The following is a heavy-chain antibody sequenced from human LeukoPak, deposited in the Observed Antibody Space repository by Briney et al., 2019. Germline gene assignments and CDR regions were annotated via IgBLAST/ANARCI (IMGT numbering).Heavy chain of an antibody. J-gene: IGHJ4*02. D-gene: IGHD3-10*01. Sequence: SETLSLTCGVYGESFSGYYWNWIRQPPGKGLEWIGEITHTGDPNYNPSLMSRVAISVDTSKNEFSLKVNSVTAADTALYYCARGNRRLAYYGSGSRLPLVYWGQETLVTVSS. CDR3: ARGNRRLAYYGSGSRLPLVY. CDR1: GESFSGYY. V-gene: IGHV4-34*01. CDR2: ITHTGDP.